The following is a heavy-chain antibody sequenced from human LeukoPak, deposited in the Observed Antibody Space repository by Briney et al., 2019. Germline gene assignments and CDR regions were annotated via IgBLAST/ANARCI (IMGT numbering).Heavy chain of an antibody. V-gene: IGHV4-61*08. J-gene: IGHJ3*01. CDR1: GGSISSGGYY. Sequence: SETLSLTCTVSGGSISSGGYYWNWIRQPPGKGLEWIGYIYFSGSTNHNPSLKSRVSISVDTSKNQFSLKLSSVTAADTAVYYCARSPRSAFDFWGQGTMVSVSS. CDR2: IYFSGST. CDR3: ARSPRSAFDF.